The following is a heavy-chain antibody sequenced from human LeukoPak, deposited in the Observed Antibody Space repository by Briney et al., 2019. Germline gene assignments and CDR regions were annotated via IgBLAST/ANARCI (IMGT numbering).Heavy chain of an antibody. CDR1: GFTFGSSA. CDR3: AKDTAATLPYGHFDY. Sequence: GGSLRLSCAASGFTFGSSAMMWVRQAPGKGLEWVAVIWYDGSNKYYADSVKGRFTISRDNSKNTLYLQMNSLRAEDTAVYYCAKDTAATLPYGHFDYWGQGTLVTVSS. V-gene: IGHV3-33*06. J-gene: IGHJ4*02. D-gene: IGHD4-17*01. CDR2: IWYDGSNK.